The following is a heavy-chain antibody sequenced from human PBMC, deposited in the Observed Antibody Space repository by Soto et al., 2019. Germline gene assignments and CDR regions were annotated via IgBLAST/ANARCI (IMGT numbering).Heavy chain of an antibody. CDR2: IYYTGRT. Sequence: QVQLQESGPGLVKPSQTLSLTCTVSGGSISSGAYNWNWIRQPPGKGLEWIGYIYYTGRTYYNPSLKSRVTISVDTSKNQFSLQLSSVTAADTAVYYCARAHALLRADDYWGQGTLVTVSS. V-gene: IGHV4-30-4*01. CDR1: GGSISSGAYN. D-gene: IGHD3-22*01. CDR3: ARAHALLRADDY. J-gene: IGHJ4*02.